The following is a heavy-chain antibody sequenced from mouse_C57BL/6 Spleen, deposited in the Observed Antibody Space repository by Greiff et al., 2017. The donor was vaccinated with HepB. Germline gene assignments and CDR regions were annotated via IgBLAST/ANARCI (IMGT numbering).Heavy chain of an antibody. J-gene: IGHJ2*01. CDR3: ARGGVLGGFDY. V-gene: IGHV3-6*01. D-gene: IGHD3-3*01. CDR2: ISYDGSN. CDR1: GYSITSGYY. Sequence: EVKLMESGPGLVKPSQSLSLTCSVTGYSITSGYYWNWIRQFPGNKLEWMGYISYDGSNNYNPSLKNRISITRDTSKNQFFLKLNSVTTEDTATYYCARGGVLGGFDYWGQGTTLTVSS.